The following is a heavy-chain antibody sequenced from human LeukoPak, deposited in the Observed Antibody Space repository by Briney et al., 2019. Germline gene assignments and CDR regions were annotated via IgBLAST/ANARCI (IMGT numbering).Heavy chain of an antibody. CDR3: ARVSKYGSSSRWFDP. Sequence: GESLKISCKGSGYSFTSYWFGWVRQMPGKGLVWMMGIYPGDSDTRYSPSFTGRVTISVDTSASPTYLQWSTLTASDTAVYYCARVSKYGSSSRWFDPWRQGTLVIVSS. V-gene: IGHV5-51*03. CDR1: GYSFTSYW. D-gene: IGHD6-6*01. J-gene: IGHJ5*02. CDR2: IYPGDSDT.